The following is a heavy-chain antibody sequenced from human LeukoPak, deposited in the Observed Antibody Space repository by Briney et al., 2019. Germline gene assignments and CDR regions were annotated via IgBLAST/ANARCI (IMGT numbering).Heavy chain of an antibody. V-gene: IGHV3-23*01. CDR2: ISGSGGST. Sequence: PGGSLRLSCAASGFTFSSYWMNWARQAPGKGLEWVSAISGSGGSTYYADSVKGRFTISRDNSKNTLYLQMNSLRAEDTAVYYCASGLPQSYYYYGMDVWGQGTTVTVSS. CDR3: ASGLPQSYYYYGMDV. J-gene: IGHJ6*02. CDR1: GFTFSSYW.